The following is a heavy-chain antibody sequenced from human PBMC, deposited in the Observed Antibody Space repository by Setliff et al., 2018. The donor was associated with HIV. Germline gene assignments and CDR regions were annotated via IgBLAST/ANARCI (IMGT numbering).Heavy chain of an antibody. CDR2: IRSDETNK. J-gene: IGHJ4*02. Sequence: FSGYSWSWIRQSPGKGLEWVAFIRSDETNKYYSDSVKGRFTISRDTSKNTLFLQINSLRPEDTAVYYCASARIPTGGVSTSLDYWGQGTLVTVSS. D-gene: IGHD3-3*01. V-gene: IGHV3-30*02. CDR1: FSGYS. CDR3: ASARIPTGGVSTSLDY.